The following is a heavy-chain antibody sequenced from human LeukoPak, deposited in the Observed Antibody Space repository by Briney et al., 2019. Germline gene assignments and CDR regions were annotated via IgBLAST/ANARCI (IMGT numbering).Heavy chain of an antibody. D-gene: IGHD6-13*01. Sequence: SETLSLTCTVSGGSISSSSYYWGWIRQPPGKGLEWIGSIYYSGSTYYNPSLKSRVTISVDTSKNQFSLKLSSVTAADTAVYYCASRSSWYWFDPWGQGTLVTVSS. V-gene: IGHV4-39*07. J-gene: IGHJ5*02. CDR1: GGSISSSSYY. CDR3: ASRSSWYWFDP. CDR2: IYYSGST.